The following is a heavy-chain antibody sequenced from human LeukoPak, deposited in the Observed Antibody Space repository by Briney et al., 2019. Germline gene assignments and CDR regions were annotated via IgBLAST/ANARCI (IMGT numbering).Heavy chain of an antibody. CDR2: TKSKADSYTT. D-gene: IGHD7-27*01. CDR3: ARSVYGDYYFDY. V-gene: IGHV3-72*01. J-gene: IGHJ4*02. CDR1: GFTFSNYW. Sequence: SGGSLRLSCAASGFTFSNYWMTWVRQAPGKGLEWVGRTKSKADSYTTEYAASVKGRFTISRDDSKNSLYLQMNSLRTEDTGVYYCARSVYGDYYFDYWGQGILVTVAS.